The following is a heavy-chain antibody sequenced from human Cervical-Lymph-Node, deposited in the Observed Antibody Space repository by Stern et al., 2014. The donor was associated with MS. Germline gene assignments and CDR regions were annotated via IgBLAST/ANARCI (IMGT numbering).Heavy chain of an antibody. CDR1: EFTISTFA. V-gene: IGHV3-30*04. CDR3: ASSLCSSSSCYSHYLDH. Sequence: VQLVESGGGVVQPGTSLRLSCAASEFTISTFALHWVRQAPGKGLEWVAAISFDAVNKYYVDTVKGRFTVSRDRSRNTLYLQMDSLRAEDTAVYYCASSLCSSSSCYSHYLDHWGQGTQVTVSS. J-gene: IGHJ4*02. D-gene: IGHD2-2*02. CDR2: ISFDAVNK.